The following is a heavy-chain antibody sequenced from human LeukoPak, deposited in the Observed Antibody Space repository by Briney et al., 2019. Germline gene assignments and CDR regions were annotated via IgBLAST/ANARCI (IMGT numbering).Heavy chain of an antibody. CDR2: IYYSGST. CDR1: GGPISSGDDY. Sequence: TSETLSLTCTVSGGPISSGDDYWSWIRQPPGKGLEWIGYIYYSGSTYYNPSLKSRVTISVDTSKNQFSLKLSSVTAADTAVYYCAREGSGSYHNWFDPWGQGTLVTVSS. D-gene: IGHD1-26*01. V-gene: IGHV4-30-4*08. CDR3: AREGSGSYHNWFDP. J-gene: IGHJ5*02.